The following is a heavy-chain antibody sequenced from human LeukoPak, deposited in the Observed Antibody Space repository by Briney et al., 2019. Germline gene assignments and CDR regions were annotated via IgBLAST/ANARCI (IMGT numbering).Heavy chain of an antibody. CDR2: ISAYNGNT. Sequence: AAVKVSCKASGYTFTSYGISWVRQAPEQGLEWMGWISAYNGNTNYAQKLQGRVTMTTDTSTSTAYMELRSLRSDDTAVYYCARDGRVSSGWSFDYWGQGTLVTVSS. CDR3: ARDGRVSSGWSFDY. V-gene: IGHV1-18*01. D-gene: IGHD6-19*01. J-gene: IGHJ4*02. CDR1: GYTFTSYG.